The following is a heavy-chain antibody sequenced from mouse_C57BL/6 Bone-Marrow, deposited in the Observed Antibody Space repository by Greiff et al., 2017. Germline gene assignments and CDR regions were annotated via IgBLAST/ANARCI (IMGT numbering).Heavy chain of an antibody. V-gene: IGHV5-12*01. CDR1: GFTFSDYY. Sequence: EVQLVESGGGLVQPGGSLKLSCAASGFTFSDYYMYWVRQTPEKRLEWVAYISNGGGSTYYPDTVKGRFTISLDNAKNALYLQMSRLKSEDTAMYFCARDYYGSTPFAYWGQGTLVTVSA. CDR2: ISNGGGST. CDR3: ARDYYGSTPFAY. D-gene: IGHD1-1*01. J-gene: IGHJ3*01.